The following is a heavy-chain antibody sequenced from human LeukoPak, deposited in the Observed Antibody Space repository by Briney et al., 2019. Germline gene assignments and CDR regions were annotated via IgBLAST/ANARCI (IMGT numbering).Heavy chain of an antibody. J-gene: IGHJ4*02. CDR2: IYHDRST. CDR1: GFTVGNYY. CDR3: AKDQRWESPHYLDS. Sequence: PGGSLRLSCTASGFTVGNYYMSWVRQAPGKGLEWVAIIYHDRSTYYAASVKGRFTISRDDSKNMVLLQMDSLRDEDTAVYYCAKDQRWESPHYLDSWGQGTLVTVSS. D-gene: IGHD1-26*01. V-gene: IGHV3-53*01.